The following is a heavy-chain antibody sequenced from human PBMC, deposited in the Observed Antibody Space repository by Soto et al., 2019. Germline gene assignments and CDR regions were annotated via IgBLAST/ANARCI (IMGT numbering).Heavy chain of an antibody. Sequence: QVHLVESGGGVVQPGRSLRLSCAASGFIFSTYGMHWVRQAPGKGLEWVAVVSNDGSDKYYADSVKGRFTISRDNSKNTLYLQMNSLRADDTAVYYCAKDRIVGGTEWFDPRGQGTLVTVSS. CDR2: VSNDGSDK. CDR3: AKDRIVGGTEWFDP. D-gene: IGHD1-26*01. V-gene: IGHV3-30*18. CDR1: GFIFSTYG. J-gene: IGHJ5*02.